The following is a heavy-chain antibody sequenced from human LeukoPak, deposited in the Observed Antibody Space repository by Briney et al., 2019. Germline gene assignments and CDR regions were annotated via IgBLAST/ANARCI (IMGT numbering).Heavy chain of an antibody. J-gene: IGHJ4*02. CDR1: GFSVSRNY. V-gene: IGHV3-53*01. CDR3: AKGTSIADILLDY. Sequence: PGGSLRLSCAASGFSVSRNYMTWVRQAPGKGLEWVSVIYSGGRTDYADSVKGRFTISRDSSKNTLYLQMNSLRAEDTAVYYCAKGTSIADILLDYWGQGTLVTVSS. CDR2: IYSGGRT. D-gene: IGHD6-6*01.